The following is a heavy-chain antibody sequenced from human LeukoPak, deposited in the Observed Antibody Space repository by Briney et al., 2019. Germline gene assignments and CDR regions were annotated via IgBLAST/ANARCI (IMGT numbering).Heavy chain of an antibody. CDR3: ARDPGDNWNDMDY. V-gene: IGHV1-2*06. Sequence: GASVKLSCKASGYTFTGYYMHWVRQAPGQGLEWMGRINPNSGGTNYAQKFQGRVTMTRDTSISTAYMELSRLRSDDTAVYYCARDPGDNWNDMDYWGQGTQVTVSS. CDR2: INPNSGGT. J-gene: IGHJ4*02. D-gene: IGHD1-1*01. CDR1: GYTFTGYY.